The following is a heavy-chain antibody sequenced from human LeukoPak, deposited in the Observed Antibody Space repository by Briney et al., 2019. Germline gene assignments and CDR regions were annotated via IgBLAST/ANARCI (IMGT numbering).Heavy chain of an antibody. Sequence: SETLSLTCTVSGGSISSYYWSSIRQPAGKGLEWIGRIYTSGSTNYNPSLKSRVTMSVDTSKNQFSLKLSSVTAADTAVYYCARDKGIAVAKAYWYFDLWGRGTLVTVSS. CDR2: IYTSGST. CDR3: ARDKGIAVAKAYWYFDL. J-gene: IGHJ2*01. CDR1: GGSISSYY. D-gene: IGHD6-19*01. V-gene: IGHV4-4*07.